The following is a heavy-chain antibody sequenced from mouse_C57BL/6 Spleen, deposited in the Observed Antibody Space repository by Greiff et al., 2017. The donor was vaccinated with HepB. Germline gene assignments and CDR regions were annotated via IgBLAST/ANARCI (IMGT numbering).Heavy chain of an antibody. V-gene: IGHV1-50*01. CDR1: GYTFTSYW. J-gene: IGHJ2*01. CDR3: ARSGGTLDY. D-gene: IGHD4-1*01. Sequence: VQLQQPGAELVKPGASVKLSCKASGYTFTSYWMQWVKQRPGQGLEWIGEIDPSDSYTNYNQKFKGKATLTVDTSSSTAYMQLSSLTSEDSAVYYCARSGGTLDYWGQGTTLTVSS. CDR2: IDPSDSYT.